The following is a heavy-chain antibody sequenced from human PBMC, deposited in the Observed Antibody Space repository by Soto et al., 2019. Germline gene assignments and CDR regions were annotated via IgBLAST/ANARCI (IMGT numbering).Heavy chain of an antibody. J-gene: IGHJ4*02. V-gene: IGHV1-46*01. CDR1: GYPFTNFY. D-gene: IGHD3-22*01. Sequence: QVQVAQSGAEVKRPGASVKVSCWASGYPFTNFYIHWVRQAPGQGLVWMGIINPSGGSTAYAQKFLGRVTMTRDTSTSAVYMEVSSLRSEDTAVYYCARADYYGRSGYHLDYWGQGTLVTVSS. CDR3: ARADYYGRSGYHLDY. CDR2: INPSGGST.